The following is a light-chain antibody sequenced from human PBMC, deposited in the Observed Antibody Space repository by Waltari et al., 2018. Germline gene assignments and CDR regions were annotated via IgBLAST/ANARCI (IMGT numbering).Light chain of an antibody. CDR2: GAS. J-gene: IGKJ1*01. CDR3: QQYNLWPWT. V-gene: IGKV3-15*01. Sequence: EIVMTQSPVTLSVSPGERATLSCRSSQSVGTNLAWYQQKPGQAPRLLIYGASTRATGIAARFSGSGSGTEFTLTISSLQSEDFAIYYCQQYNLWPWTFDQGTKVDIK. CDR1: QSVGTN.